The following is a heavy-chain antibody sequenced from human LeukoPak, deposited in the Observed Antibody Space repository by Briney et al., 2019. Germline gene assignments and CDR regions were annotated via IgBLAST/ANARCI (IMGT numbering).Heavy chain of an antibody. Sequence: GGSLRLSCVGSGISLSNYAMTWVRQAPGKGLEWVSYISERGGSTTYADSVKGRFTISRDTSLNTLYLQMNNLRAEDTAVYFCAKRGVVIRGLLVIGYHQEAYHYDFWGQGVLVTVSS. CDR3: AKRGVVIRGLLVIGYHQEAYHYDF. D-gene: IGHD3-10*01. CDR1: GISLSNYA. V-gene: IGHV3-23*01. CDR2: ISERGGST. J-gene: IGHJ4*02.